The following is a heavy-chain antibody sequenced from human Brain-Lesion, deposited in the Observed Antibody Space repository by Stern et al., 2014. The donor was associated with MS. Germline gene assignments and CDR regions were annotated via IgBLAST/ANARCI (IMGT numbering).Heavy chain of an antibody. CDR1: GYIFTGYY. CDR3: ARDQRGITIFGVVTDYYYLGMDV. D-gene: IGHD3-3*01. J-gene: IGHJ6*02. V-gene: IGHV1-2*02. Sequence: QLVESGAEVKKPGASVKVSCKTSGYIFTGYYIHWVRQAPGQGLEWMAWINPNTGGTKDAQKFQGRVTMSRDTSISTAYVELSSLTSDDTAVYYCARDQRGITIFGVVTDYYYLGMDVWGQGTTVTVSS. CDR2: INPNTGGT.